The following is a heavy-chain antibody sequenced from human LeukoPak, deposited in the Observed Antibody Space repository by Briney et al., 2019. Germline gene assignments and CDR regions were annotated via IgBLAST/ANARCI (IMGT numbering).Heavy chain of an antibody. J-gene: IGHJ4*02. CDR2: IYYSGST. CDR3: ARVGAKDYYFDY. V-gene: IGHV4-59*01. Sequence: PSETLSLTCTVSGGSISSYYWSWIRQPPGKGLEWIGYIYYSGSTNYNPSLKSRVTISVDTFKNQFSLKLSSVTAADTAVYYCARVGAKDYYFDYWGQGTLVTVSS. D-gene: IGHD1-26*01. CDR1: GGSISSYY.